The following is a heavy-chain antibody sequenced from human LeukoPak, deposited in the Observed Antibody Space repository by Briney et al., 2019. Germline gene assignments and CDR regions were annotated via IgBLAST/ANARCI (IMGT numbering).Heavy chain of an antibody. CDR3: ARDRGVVVTARRDWYFDL. D-gene: IGHD2-21*02. CDR1: GGSISSYY. CDR2: IYYSGST. Sequence: SETLSLTCPVSGGSISSYYWSWIRQPPGKGLEWIGYIYYSGSTNYNPSLKSRVTISVDTSKNQFSLKLSSVTAADTAVYYCARDRGVVVTARRDWYFDLWGRGTLVTVSS. V-gene: IGHV4-59*01. J-gene: IGHJ2*01.